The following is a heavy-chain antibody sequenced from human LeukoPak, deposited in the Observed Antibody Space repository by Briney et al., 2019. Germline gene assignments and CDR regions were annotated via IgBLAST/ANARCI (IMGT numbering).Heavy chain of an antibody. D-gene: IGHD3-22*01. CDR1: GGSIRSSNYY. V-gene: IGHV4-39*01. CDR2: IYYSGST. CDR3: ARSSPAGSSDYRTPDY. Sequence: SETLSLTCTVSGGSIRSSNYYWGWVRQPPGKGLEWIGSIYYSGSTYYNPSLKSRVTISVDTSKSQFSLKLSSVTAADTAVYFCARSSPAGSSDYRTPDYWGQGTLVTVSS. J-gene: IGHJ4*02.